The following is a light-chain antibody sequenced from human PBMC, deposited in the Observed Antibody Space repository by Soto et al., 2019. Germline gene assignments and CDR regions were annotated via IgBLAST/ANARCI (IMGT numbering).Light chain of an antibody. CDR2: GAS. CDR3: QQYNNWPHT. J-gene: IGKJ2*01. Sequence: EIVMMQSPATLSVSPGERATLSCRASQSVSNNLAWYQQKPGQAPRLLIYGASTRATGIPARFSGSGSGTEFTLTISSLQSEDFAVYYCQQYNNWPHTFGQGTKLEIK. V-gene: IGKV3-15*01. CDR1: QSVSNN.